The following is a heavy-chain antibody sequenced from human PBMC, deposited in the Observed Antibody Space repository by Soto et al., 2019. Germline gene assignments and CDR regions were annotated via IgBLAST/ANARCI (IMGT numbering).Heavy chain of an antibody. V-gene: IGHV3-23*01. D-gene: IGHD3-9*01. CDR3: ASSDRLLTPEAEYFQQ. J-gene: IGHJ1*01. CDR2: ISGSGGST. CDR1: GFTFSSYA. Sequence: EVQLLESGGGLVQPGGSLRLSCAASGFTFSSYAMSWVRQAPGKGLEWVSAISGSGGSTYYADSVKGRFTISRDNSQNTLYLQMNSLRAEETAVYYCASSDRLLTPEAEYFQQWGQGTLVTGSS.